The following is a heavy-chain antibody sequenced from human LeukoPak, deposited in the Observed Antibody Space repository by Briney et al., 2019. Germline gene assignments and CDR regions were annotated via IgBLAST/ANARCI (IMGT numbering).Heavy chain of an antibody. Sequence: GGSLRLSCAGSGFTFNNYGMNWVRQAPGKGLEWVTAISASGGNTYYADSVKGRFTISRDNAKDTLYLQMNSLRAEDTALYYCAKERASRLPFDYWGQGTLVTVSS. D-gene: IGHD6-25*01. J-gene: IGHJ4*02. V-gene: IGHV3-23*01. CDR1: GFTFNNYG. CDR2: ISASGGNT. CDR3: AKERASRLPFDY.